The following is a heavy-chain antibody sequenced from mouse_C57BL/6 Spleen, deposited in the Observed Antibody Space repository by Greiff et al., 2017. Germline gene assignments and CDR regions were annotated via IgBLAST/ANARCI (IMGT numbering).Heavy chain of an antibody. D-gene: IGHD2-5*01. J-gene: IGHJ4*01. Sequence: VKLVESGAELVRPGASVTLSCKASGYTFTDYEMHWVKQTPVHGLEWIGAIDPETGGTAYNQKFKGKAILTADKSSSTAYMELRSLTSEDSAVYYCTRTTGVYYSNLYAMDYWGQGTSVTVSS. CDR3: TRTTGVYYSNLYAMDY. V-gene: IGHV1-15*01. CDR1: GYTFTDYE. CDR2: IDPETGGT.